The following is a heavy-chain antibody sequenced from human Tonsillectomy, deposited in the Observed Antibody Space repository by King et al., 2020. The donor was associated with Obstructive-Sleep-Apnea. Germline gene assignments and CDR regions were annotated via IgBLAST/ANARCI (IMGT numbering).Heavy chain of an antibody. CDR1: GGSVSSGSFY. D-gene: IGHD3-22*01. J-gene: IGHJ4*02. V-gene: IGHV4-31*03. CDR3: ARERAYYDSSGHQIDY. CDR2: IYYSGST. Sequence: VQLQESGPGLVKPSQTLSLTCTASGGSVSSGSFYWSWIRQHPGKGLEWVGYIYYSGSTYYKPSLKSRVTISIDTSKNQFSLKLRSVTAADTAVYFCARERAYYDSSGHQIDYWGQGTLVTVSS.